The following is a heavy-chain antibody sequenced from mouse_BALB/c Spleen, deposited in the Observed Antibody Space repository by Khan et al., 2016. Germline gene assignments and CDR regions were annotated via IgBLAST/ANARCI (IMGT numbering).Heavy chain of an antibody. D-gene: IGHD1-1*01. V-gene: IGHV9-2-1*01. CDR1: GYTFTDYS. CDR2: INTETGEP. Sequence: QIQLVQFGPELKKPGETVKISCKASGYTFTDYSMHWVKQAPGKGLKWMGWINTETGEPTYADDFKGRFAFSLETSASTAYLQINNLKNEDTATYYCARSRGSSYEYYAMDYWGQGTSVTVSS. CDR3: ARSRGSSYEYYAMDY. J-gene: IGHJ4*01.